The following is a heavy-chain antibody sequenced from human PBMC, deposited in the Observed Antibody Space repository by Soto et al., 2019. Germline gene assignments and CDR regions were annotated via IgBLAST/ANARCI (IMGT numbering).Heavy chain of an antibody. J-gene: IGHJ3*02. V-gene: IGHV3-23*01. CDR3: AKRRGDTGDNTGAFDI. D-gene: IGHD4-17*01. Sequence: PGGSLRLSCAASGFIFSSYAMSWVRQAPGKGLEWVSAVSTSGYYTWYADSVQGRFTISRDNSKYTVHLHMNSLRAEDTAVYYCAKRRGDTGDNTGAFDIWRQGTMVTVSS. CDR2: VSTSGYYT. CDR1: GFIFSSYA.